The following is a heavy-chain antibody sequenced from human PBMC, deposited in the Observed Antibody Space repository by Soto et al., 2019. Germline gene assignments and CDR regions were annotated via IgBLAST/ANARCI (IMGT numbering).Heavy chain of an antibody. CDR2: ISAYIGNT. V-gene: IGHV1-18*01. CDR3: GGPCGSVVVVVGNPKYYCRGIEV. D-gene: IGHD2-15*01. Sequence: ASVKVSCKASGGTFSSYAISWVRQAPGQGLEWMGWISAYIGNTNYAQKLQGRVTITTDTSTSTAYMELRSLRSDDTAVYYCGGPCGSVVVVVGNPKYYCRGIEVCGRGNTATAYS. CDR1: GGTFSSYA. J-gene: IGHJ6*02.